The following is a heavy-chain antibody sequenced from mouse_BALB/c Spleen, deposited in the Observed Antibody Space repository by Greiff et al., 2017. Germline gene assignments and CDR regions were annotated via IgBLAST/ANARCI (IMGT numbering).Heavy chain of an antibody. D-gene: IGHD2-4*01. Sequence: EVQGVESGPGLVKPSQSLSLTCTVTGYSITSDYAWNWIRQFPGNKLEWMGYISYSGSTSYNPSLKSRISITRDTSKNQFFLQLNSVTTEDTATYYCARYYDYGGSYWGQGTSVTVSS. CDR2: ISYSGST. V-gene: IGHV3-2*02. J-gene: IGHJ4*01. CDR1: GYSITSDYA. CDR3: ARYYDYGGSY.